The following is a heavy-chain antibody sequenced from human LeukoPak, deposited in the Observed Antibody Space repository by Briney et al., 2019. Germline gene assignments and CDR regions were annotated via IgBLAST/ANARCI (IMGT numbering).Heavy chain of an antibody. V-gene: IGHV3-23*01. CDR2: ISGSGGST. CDR1: GFTFSSYA. Sequence: GGSLRLSCAASGFTFSSYAMSWVRQAPGKGLEWVSAISGSGGSTYYADSVKGRFTISRDNSKNTLYLQMNSLRAEDTAVYYCAKGGNWVRDLQYVHYYYYMDVWGKGTTVTVSS. D-gene: IGHD4-11*01. CDR3: AKGGNWVRDLQYVHYYYYMDV. J-gene: IGHJ6*03.